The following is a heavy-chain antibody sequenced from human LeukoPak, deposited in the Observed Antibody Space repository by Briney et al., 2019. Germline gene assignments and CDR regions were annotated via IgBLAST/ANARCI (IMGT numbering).Heavy chain of an antibody. J-gene: IGHJ1*01. V-gene: IGHV3-7*01. D-gene: IGHD2-21*02. Sequence: GGSLRLSCAASGFTFSNAWMNWVRQAPGKGLEWVAHINPDGRDTYYVDSVKGRFTISRDNAQNSMYLQMNSLRVEDTAVYYCTSWGDTTAEYFQRWGQGTLVTVSS. CDR1: GFTFSNAW. CDR2: INPDGRDT. CDR3: TSWGDTTAEYFQR.